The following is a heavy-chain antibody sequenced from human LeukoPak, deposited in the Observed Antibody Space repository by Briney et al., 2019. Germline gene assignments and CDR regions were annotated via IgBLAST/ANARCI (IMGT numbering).Heavy chain of an antibody. CDR1: GYTFTGYY. CDR3: ARVFSAAAGTNDAFDI. V-gene: IGHV1-2*02. Sequence: VASVKVSCKASGYTFTGYYMHWVRQAPGQGLEWMGWINPNSGGTNYAQKFQGRVTMTRDTSISTAYMELSRLRSDDTAVYYCARVFSAAAGTNDAFDIWGQGTMVTVSS. CDR2: INPNSGGT. D-gene: IGHD6-13*01. J-gene: IGHJ3*02.